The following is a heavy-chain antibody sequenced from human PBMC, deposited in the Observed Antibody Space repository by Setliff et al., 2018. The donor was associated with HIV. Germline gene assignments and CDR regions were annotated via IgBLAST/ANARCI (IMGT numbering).Heavy chain of an antibody. V-gene: IGHV4-31*03. Sequence: ASETLSLTCTVSAGTISSGDYYWSWIRQHPGKGLEWIGYIYYSGSTYYNPSLKSRVTISVDTSKNQFSLRLSSVTAADTAVYYCARAVCGGDCYSRLNWFDPWGQGTLVTVSS. CDR1: AGTISSGDYY. J-gene: IGHJ5*02. CDR2: IYYSGST. CDR3: ARAVCGGDCYSRLNWFDP. D-gene: IGHD2-21*02.